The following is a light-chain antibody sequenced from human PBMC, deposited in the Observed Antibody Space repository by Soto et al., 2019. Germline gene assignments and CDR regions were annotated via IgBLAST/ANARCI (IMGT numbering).Light chain of an antibody. Sequence: QSALTQPPSASGSPGQSVTISCTGTSSDVGGYNYVSWYQQHPGKAPKLMIYEVSKRPSGVPDRVSGSKSGNTASLTVSGLQAEDEADYYCSSYAGSNNVVFGGGTKLTV. CDR3: SSYAGSNNVV. CDR2: EVS. J-gene: IGLJ2*01. V-gene: IGLV2-8*01. CDR1: SSDVGGYNY.